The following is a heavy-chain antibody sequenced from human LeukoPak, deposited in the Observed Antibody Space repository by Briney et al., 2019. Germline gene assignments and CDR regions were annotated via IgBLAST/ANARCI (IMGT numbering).Heavy chain of an antibody. CDR1: GFTLSSYW. J-gene: IGHJ1*01. D-gene: IGHD3-22*01. CDR3: ARAPSEIGGYYPEYFRH. CDR2: IKSDGRT. Sequence: GGSLRLSCAASGFTLSSYWMHWVRQAPGKGLVWVSRIKSDGRTNYADSVKGRFTISRDNAKNTVSLQMNSLRAEDTGVYYCARAPSEIGGYYPEYFRHWGQGTLVTVSS. V-gene: IGHV3-74*01.